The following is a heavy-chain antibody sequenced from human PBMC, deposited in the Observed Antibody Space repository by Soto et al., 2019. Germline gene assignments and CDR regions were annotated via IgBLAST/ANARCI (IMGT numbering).Heavy chain of an antibody. CDR3: ARVQGDSSGYYTG. CDR1: GGSICSGGYY. Sequence: TLSLTCTVSGGSICSGGYYWSWIRQHPGKGLEWIGYIYYSGSTYYNPSLKSRVTISVDTSKNQFSLKLSSVTAADTAVYYCARVQGDSSGYYTGWGQGTLVTVSS. J-gene: IGHJ4*02. V-gene: IGHV4-31*03. D-gene: IGHD3-22*01. CDR2: IYYSGST.